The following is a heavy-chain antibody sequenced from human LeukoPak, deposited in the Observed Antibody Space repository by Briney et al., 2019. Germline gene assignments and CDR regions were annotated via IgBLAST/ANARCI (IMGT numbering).Heavy chain of an antibody. CDR1: GYTFTGYY. CDR2: INPNSGGT. CDR3: ARVGVLLDAFDI. J-gene: IGHJ3*02. V-gene: IGHV1-2*02. Sequence: ASVTVSCKASGYTFTGYYMHWVRQAPGQGLEWMGWINPNSGGTNYAQKFQGRVTMTRDTSISTAYMELSRLRSDDTAVYYCARVGVLLDAFDIWGQGTMVTVSS. D-gene: IGHD3-10*01.